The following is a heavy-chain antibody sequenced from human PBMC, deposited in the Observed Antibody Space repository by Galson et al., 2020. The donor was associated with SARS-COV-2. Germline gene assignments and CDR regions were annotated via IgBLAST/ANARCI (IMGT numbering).Heavy chain of an antibody. CDR1: GGSISISGNY. V-gene: IGHV4-31*03. Sequence: SETLSLTCTVSGGSISISGNYWTWIRQHPGKGLEWIGYIYYSGSAFYNPSLKSRVSMSVDTTKNQFSLRLTSVTAADTAVYYCARRYCSGGRCFSTTNWFDPWGQGTPVTVSS. CDR2: IYYSGSA. CDR3: ARRYCSGGRCFSTTNWFDP. J-gene: IGHJ5*02. D-gene: IGHD2-15*01.